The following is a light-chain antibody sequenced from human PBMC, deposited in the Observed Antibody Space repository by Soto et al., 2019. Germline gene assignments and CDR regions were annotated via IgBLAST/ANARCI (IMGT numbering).Light chain of an antibody. V-gene: IGLV2-14*01. CDR2: DVT. J-gene: IGLJ2*01. Sequence: QSALTQPASVSGSPGQSITISCTGTSSDVGYYNYVSWYQQHPGKAPKLTIYDVTNRPSGVSNRFSGSKSGNTASLTISGLQAEDEADYYCSSQGSSSTLIFGGGTKLTVL. CDR1: SSDVGYYNY. CDR3: SSQGSSSTLI.